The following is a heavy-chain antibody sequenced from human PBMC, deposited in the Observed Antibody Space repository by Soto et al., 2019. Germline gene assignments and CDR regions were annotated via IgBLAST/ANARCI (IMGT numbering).Heavy chain of an antibody. CDR2: IIPTFGTA. D-gene: IGHD4-17*01. Sequence: SVKVSCKASGGTLSSYAISWVRQAPGQGLEWMGGIIPTFGTANYAQKFQGRVTITADKSTSTAYMELSSLRSEDTAVYYCARDRDYGANSDAFDIWGQGTMVTVSS. CDR3: ARDRDYGANSDAFDI. V-gene: IGHV1-69*06. CDR1: GGTLSSYA. J-gene: IGHJ3*02.